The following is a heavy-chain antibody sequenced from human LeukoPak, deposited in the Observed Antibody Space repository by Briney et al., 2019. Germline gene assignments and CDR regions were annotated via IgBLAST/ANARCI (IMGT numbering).Heavy chain of an antibody. J-gene: IGHJ4*02. D-gene: IGHD6-25*01. Sequence: SETLSLTCTVSGVSISSGGYYWSWIRHHPGKVLEGIGYIYYGGSSYHNPSLQSRVSISVDTAENQFSLKLSSVTAADTAIYYCASQAAKTEEPFDFWGQGTLVTVSS. CDR1: GVSISSGGYY. CDR2: IYYGGSS. V-gene: IGHV4-31*03. CDR3: ASQAAKTEEPFDF.